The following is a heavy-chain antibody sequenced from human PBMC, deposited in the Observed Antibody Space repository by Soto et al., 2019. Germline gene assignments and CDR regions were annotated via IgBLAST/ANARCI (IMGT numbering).Heavy chain of an antibody. V-gene: IGHV4-31*02. D-gene: IGHD3-22*01. J-gene: IGHJ6*02. CDR2: VYHTGTT. Sequence: SETLSLTCVVSGGPVSGDDLYWSWIRHLPGKGLEWIANVYHTGTTYYNPSLKSRVSMSVDTSQNQFSLILSSVTAADTAVYYCARALVTDYNSRDYHYYFAMDVWCQGTSVTVSS. CDR3: ARALVTDYNSRDYHYYFAMDV. CDR1: GGPVSGDDLY.